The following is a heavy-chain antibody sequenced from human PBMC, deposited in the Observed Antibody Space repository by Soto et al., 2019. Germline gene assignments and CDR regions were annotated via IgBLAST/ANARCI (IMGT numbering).Heavy chain of an antibody. CDR2: IYYSGST. CDR3: ARLGSYGSGSYMGSGFDP. CDR1: GGSISSYY. Sequence: SETLSLTCTVSGGSISSYYWSWIRQPPGKGLEWIGYIYYSGSTNYNPSLKSRVTISVDTSKNQFSLKLSSVTAADTAVYYCARLGSYGSGSYMGSGFDPWGQGTLVTVSS. V-gene: IGHV4-59*08. J-gene: IGHJ5*02. D-gene: IGHD3-10*01.